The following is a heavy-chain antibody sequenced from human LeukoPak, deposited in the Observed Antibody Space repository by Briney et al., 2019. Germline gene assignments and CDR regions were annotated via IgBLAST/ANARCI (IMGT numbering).Heavy chain of an antibody. Sequence: ASVKVSCKASGYTFTGYYMHWVRQAPGQGLEWMGWINPNSGGTNYAQKFQGRVTMTGDTSISTAYMELSRLRSDDTAVYYCARDSTYCSSTSCYYYYYGMDVWGQGTTVTVSS. V-gene: IGHV1-2*02. CDR1: GYTFTGYY. CDR3: ARDSTYCSSTSCYYYYYGMDV. CDR2: INPNSGGT. J-gene: IGHJ6*02. D-gene: IGHD2-2*01.